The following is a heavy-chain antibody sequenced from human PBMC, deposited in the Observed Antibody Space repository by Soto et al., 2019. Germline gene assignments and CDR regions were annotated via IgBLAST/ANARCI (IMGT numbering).Heavy chain of an antibody. J-gene: IGHJ6*02. CDR1: GGSISSYY. CDR2: IYYSGST. Sequence: PSETLSLTCTVSGGSISSYYWSWIRQPPGKGLEWIGYIYYSGSTNYNPSLKSRVTVSVDTSKNQFSLKLSSVTAADSAVYYCARDTTVTTLNGYYYGMDVWDQGTTVTVSS. D-gene: IGHD4-17*01. V-gene: IGHV4-59*01. CDR3: ARDTTVTTLNGYYYGMDV.